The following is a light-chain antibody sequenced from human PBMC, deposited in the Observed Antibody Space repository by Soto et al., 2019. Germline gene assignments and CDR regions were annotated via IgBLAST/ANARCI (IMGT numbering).Light chain of an antibody. CDR2: EVS. CDR3: SSYISNSIVV. CDR1: SSDVGGYNY. V-gene: IGLV2-14*01. Sequence: QSALTQPASVSGSPGQSITISCTGTSSDVGGYNYVSWYQQHPGKAPKLMIYEVSHRLSGVSNRFSGSKSAYTASLTISGLQDEDEADYYCSSYISNSIVVFGGGTKLTFL. J-gene: IGLJ2*01.